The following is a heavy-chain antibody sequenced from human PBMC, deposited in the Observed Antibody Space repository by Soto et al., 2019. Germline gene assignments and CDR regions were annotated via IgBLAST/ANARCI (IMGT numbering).Heavy chain of an antibody. CDR2: ISGSGGST. Sequence: GGSLRLSCAASGFTFSSYAMSWVRQAPGKGLEWVSAISGSGGSTYYADSVKGRFTISRDNSKNTLYLQMNSLRAEDTAVYYCAIWFGADYYYYYGMDVWGQGTTVTVSS. D-gene: IGHD3-10*01. J-gene: IGHJ6*02. CDR1: GFTFSSYA. CDR3: AIWFGADYYYYYGMDV. V-gene: IGHV3-23*01.